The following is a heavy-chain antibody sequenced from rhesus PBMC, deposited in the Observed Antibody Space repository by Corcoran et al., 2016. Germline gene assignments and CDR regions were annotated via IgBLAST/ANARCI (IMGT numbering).Heavy chain of an antibody. CDR3: ARGPLAMNAEYVEF. V-gene: IGHV4-106*01. Sequence: QVQLQESGPGLVKPSETLSLTCAVSGGSISADYYWSWIRQPPGKGLDWIGYIYGSGGGTNYKPSPKNQVTIKMDTPKNEFSQKLSSMTAADTAVDDCARGPLAMNAEYVEFWGQGALVTGSS. J-gene: IGHJ1*01. CDR2: IYGSGGGT. CDR1: GGSISADYY.